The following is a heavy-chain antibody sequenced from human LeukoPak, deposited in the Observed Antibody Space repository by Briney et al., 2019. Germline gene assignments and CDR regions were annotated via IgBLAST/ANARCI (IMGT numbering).Heavy chain of an antibody. D-gene: IGHD6-13*01. J-gene: IGHJ4*02. CDR1: DGSISGYY. CDR3: ATERAAAGTGDYFDY. Sequence: PSETLSLTCTVSDGSISGYYWTWIRQPPEKGLEWIGYIYSSGSINYNPSLKSRVTISVDTSKNQFSLKLSSVTAADTAVYYCATERAAAGTGDYFDYWGQGTLVTVSS. V-gene: IGHV4-59*12. CDR2: IYSSGSI.